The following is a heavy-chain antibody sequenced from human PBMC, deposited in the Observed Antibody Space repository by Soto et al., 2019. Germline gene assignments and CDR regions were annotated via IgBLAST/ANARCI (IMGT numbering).Heavy chain of an antibody. CDR1: GDTFAFHS. CDR2: INPILSKS. CDR3: ATSYGSGYRAFDY. V-gene: IGHV1-69*02. Sequence: QVQLVQSGAEVKRPGSSVKVSCKASGDTFAFHSINWVRQAPGLGLEWMGRINPILSKSNYAQRFQGRVTMTADTSTSTAYMVLSSLRSEDTAIYYGATSYGSGYRAFDYWGQGALVTVSS. D-gene: IGHD3-10*01. J-gene: IGHJ4*02.